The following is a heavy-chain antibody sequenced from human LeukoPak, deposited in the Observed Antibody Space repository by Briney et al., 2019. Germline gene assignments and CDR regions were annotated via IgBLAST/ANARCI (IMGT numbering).Heavy chain of an antibody. Sequence: SETLSLTCGVYDGSFSGNYWSWIRQPPGKGLDWIGEINHSGSTNYNPSLKSRVTISGDTSKNQFSLKVTSVTAADTAVYYCARIMAVAGTDYWGQGTLVTVSS. CDR1: DGSFSGNY. V-gene: IGHV4-34*01. D-gene: IGHD6-19*01. CDR2: INHSGST. CDR3: ARIMAVAGTDY. J-gene: IGHJ4*02.